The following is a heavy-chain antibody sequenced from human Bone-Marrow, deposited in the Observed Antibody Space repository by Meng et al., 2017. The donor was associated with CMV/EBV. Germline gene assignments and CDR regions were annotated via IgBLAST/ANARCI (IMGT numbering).Heavy chain of an antibody. J-gene: IGHJ4*02. Sequence: ASVKVSCKASGYTFTSYDINWVRQATGQGLEWMGWMNPNSGNTGYAQKFQGRVTITRNTSISTAYMELSSLRSEDTAVYYCARVRDFWSGYYAYWGQGTLVTVSS. D-gene: IGHD3-3*01. CDR2: MNPNSGNT. CDR3: ARVRDFWSGYYAY. CDR1: GYTFTSYD. V-gene: IGHV1-8*03.